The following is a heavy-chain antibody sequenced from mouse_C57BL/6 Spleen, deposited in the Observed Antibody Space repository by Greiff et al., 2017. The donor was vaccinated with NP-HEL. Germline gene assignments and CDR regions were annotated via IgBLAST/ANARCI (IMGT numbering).Heavy chain of an antibody. CDR3: TRSIYDGSNYYAMDY. Sequence: VQLQQSGAELVRPGASVTLSCKASGYTFTDYEMHWVKQTPVHGLEWIGAIDPETGGTAYNQKFKGKAILTADKSSSTAYMELRSLTSEDSAVYYCTRSIYDGSNYYAMDYWGQGTSVTVSS. J-gene: IGHJ4*01. CDR1: GYTFTDYE. V-gene: IGHV1-15*01. CDR2: IDPETGGT. D-gene: IGHD2-3*01.